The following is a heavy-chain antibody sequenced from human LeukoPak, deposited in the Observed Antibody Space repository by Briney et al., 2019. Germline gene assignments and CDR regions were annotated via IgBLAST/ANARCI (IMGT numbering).Heavy chain of an antibody. CDR1: GGSFSGYY. V-gene: IGHV4-34*01. D-gene: IGHD2-21*02. J-gene: IGHJ6*02. CDR2: INHSGST. Sequence: PSETLSLTCAVYGGSFSGYYWSWIRQPPGKGLEWIGEINHSGSTNYNPSLKSRVTISVDTSKNQFSLKLSSVTAADTAVYYCARTRRHIAVVTATRRDYYGMDVWGQGTTVTVSS. CDR3: ARTRRHIAVVTATRRDYYGMDV.